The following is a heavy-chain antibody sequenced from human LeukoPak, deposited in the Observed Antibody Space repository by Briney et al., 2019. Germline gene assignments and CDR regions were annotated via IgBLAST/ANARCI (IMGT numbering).Heavy chain of an antibody. CDR3: AREGDTIFGVVIDY. CDR2: IYTSGST. Sequence: TSQTLSLTCTVSGGSISSGSYYWSWIRQPAGKGLEWIGRIYTSGSTYYNPSLKSRVTISVDTSKNQFSLKLSSVTAADTAVYYCAREGDTIFGVVIDYWGQGTLVTVSS. V-gene: IGHV4-61*02. J-gene: IGHJ4*02. CDR1: GGSISSGSYY. D-gene: IGHD3-3*01.